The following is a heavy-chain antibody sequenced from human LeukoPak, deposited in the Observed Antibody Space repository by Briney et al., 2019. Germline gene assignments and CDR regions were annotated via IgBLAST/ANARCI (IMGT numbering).Heavy chain of an antibody. V-gene: IGHV3-48*02. CDR2: ISSSSNTM. J-gene: IGHJ4*02. CDR3: ARAFDY. CDR1: GFTFSGYS. Sequence: PGGSLRLSCAASGFTFSGYSMNWVRQAPGKGLEWVSYISSSSNTMYYADSVKGRFSISRDNAKNSLYLQMNSLRDEDTAVYYCARAFDYWGQGTLVAVSS.